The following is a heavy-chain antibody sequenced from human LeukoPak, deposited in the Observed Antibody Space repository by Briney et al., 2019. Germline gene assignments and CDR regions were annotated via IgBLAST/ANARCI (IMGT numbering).Heavy chain of an antibody. V-gene: IGHV4-39*01. CDR1: GGSISSSNYF. J-gene: IGHJ4*02. CDR2: IYYSGST. Sequence: PSETLSLTCTVSGGSISSSNYFWGWIRQPPGKGLEWIGSIYYSGSTYYNPSLKSRLTISVDTSKNQFSLNLNSVTAADTAVYYCARLSSSWILDYWGQGTLVTVSS. D-gene: IGHD6-13*01. CDR3: ARLSSSWILDY.